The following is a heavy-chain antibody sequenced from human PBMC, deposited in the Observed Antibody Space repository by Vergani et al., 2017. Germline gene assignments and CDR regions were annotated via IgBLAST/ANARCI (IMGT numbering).Heavy chain of an antibody. CDR1: GFTFSSYS. Sequence: EVQLVESGGGLVQPGGSLRLSCAASGFTFSSYSMNWVRQAPGKGLEWVSYISSSSSTIYYADSVKGRFTISRDNAKNSLYLQMNSLRAEDTAVYYCAGDREAVAGNYYYYGMDVWGQGTTVTVSS. D-gene: IGHD6-19*01. J-gene: IGHJ6*02. CDR2: ISSSSSTI. CDR3: AGDREAVAGNYYYYGMDV. V-gene: IGHV3-48*04.